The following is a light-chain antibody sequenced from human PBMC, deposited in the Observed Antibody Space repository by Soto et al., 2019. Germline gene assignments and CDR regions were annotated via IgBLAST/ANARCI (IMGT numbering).Light chain of an antibody. CDR3: QQYVSSPFS. Sequence: EIVLTQSPGTLSLSPGERATLSCRASQSVSINYLAWYHQKPGQPPRLLIYGASTRATGIPDRFSGSGSGTDFTLTISRLEPEDFAVYYCQQYVSSPFSFGPGTKVDIK. V-gene: IGKV3-20*01. J-gene: IGKJ3*01. CDR2: GAS. CDR1: QSVSINY.